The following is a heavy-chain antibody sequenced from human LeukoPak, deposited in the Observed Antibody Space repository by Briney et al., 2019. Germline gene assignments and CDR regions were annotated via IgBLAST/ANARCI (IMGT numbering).Heavy chain of an antibody. V-gene: IGHV1-3*01. D-gene: IGHD3-10*01. Sequence: ASVKVSCKASGYTFTAYSIHWVRQAPGQRLEWMGWINAGNGDTKYSQRFQDRVTFTRDTSASTAYMELSSLRSEDTAVYYCARDKEYYYGSGSPEDYWGQGTLVTVSS. CDR3: ARDKEYYYGSGSPEDY. CDR1: GYTFTAYS. CDR2: INAGNGDT. J-gene: IGHJ4*02.